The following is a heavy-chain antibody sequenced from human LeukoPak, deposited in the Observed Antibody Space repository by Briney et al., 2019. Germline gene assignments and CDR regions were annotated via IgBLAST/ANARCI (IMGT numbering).Heavy chain of an antibody. Sequence: SGGSLRLSCAASGSTFSSYGVHWVRQAPDKGLEWVALISYDRSNQYYADSVKGRFTISRDNSKNTLYLQMNSLRAEDTAVYYCARDYEYYYDSSGYWKSGGFDYWGQGTLVTVSS. CDR1: GSTFSSYG. CDR2: ISYDRSNQ. D-gene: IGHD3-22*01. V-gene: IGHV3-30*04. J-gene: IGHJ4*02. CDR3: ARDYEYYYDSSGYWKSGGFDY.